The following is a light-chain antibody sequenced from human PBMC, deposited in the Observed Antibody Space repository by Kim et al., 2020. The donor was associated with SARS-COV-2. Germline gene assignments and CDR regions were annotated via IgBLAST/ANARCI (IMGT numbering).Light chain of an antibody. CDR1: RSNIGSNP. J-gene: IGLJ1*01. CDR2: NNN. CDR3: AAWDDSLNVKV. Sequence: QSVLPQPPSASGTPGQGVTISCSGSRSNIGSNPVDWYQQLPGTAPKLLIYNNNQRPSGVPDRFSGSRSGTSASLAISGLHSEDEADYYCAAWDDSLNVKVFGTGTKVTVL. V-gene: IGLV1-44*01.